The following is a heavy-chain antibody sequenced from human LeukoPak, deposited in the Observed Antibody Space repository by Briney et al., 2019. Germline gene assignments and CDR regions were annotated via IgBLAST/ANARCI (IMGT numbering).Heavy chain of an antibody. Sequence: GASVKVSRKASGYTFTSYYMHWVRQAPGQGLEWMGIINPSGGSTSYAQKFQGRVTMTRDTSTSTVYMELSSLRSEDTAVYYCARVGSFGGVYGDYGSPDYWGQGTLVTVSS. D-gene: IGHD4-17*01. CDR2: INPSGGST. CDR1: GYTFTSYY. CDR3: ARVGSFGGVYGDYGSPDY. V-gene: IGHV1-46*01. J-gene: IGHJ4*02.